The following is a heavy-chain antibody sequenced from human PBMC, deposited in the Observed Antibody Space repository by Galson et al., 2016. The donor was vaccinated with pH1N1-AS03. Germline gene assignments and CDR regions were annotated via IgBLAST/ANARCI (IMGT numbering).Heavy chain of an antibody. D-gene: IGHD3-3*02. CDR3: ARGIRPYYYAMDV. J-gene: IGHJ6*02. CDR1: GFSLTTSGMC. CDR2: IDWDDDK. V-gene: IGHV2-70*11. Sequence: PALVKPTQTLTLTCAISGFSLTTSGMCVTWIRQPPGKALERLARIDWDDDKYFSTSLKTRLTISRDTSKNHVVLTLTNMGPEDTGTYYCARGIRPYYYAMDVWGQGTTVTVSS.